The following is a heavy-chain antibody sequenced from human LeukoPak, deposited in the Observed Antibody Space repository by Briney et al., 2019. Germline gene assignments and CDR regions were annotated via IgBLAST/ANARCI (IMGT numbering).Heavy chain of an antibody. Sequence: GGSLRLSCAASGFTFSSYGMHWVRQAPGKGLEWVAVIWYDGSNKYYADSVKGRFTISRDNSKNTLYLQMNSLRAEDTAIYYCARESRYYYDSTDYYYYIDYWGQGALVTVSS. CDR2: IWYDGSNK. J-gene: IGHJ4*02. V-gene: IGHV3-33*01. CDR1: GFTFSSYG. CDR3: ARESRYYYDSTDYYYYIDY. D-gene: IGHD3-22*01.